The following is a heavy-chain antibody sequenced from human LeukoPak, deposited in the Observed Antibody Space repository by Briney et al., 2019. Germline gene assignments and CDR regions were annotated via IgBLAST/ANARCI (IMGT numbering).Heavy chain of an antibody. Sequence: SVKVPCKASGGTFSSYAISWVRQAPGQGLEWMGRIIPIFGTANYAQKFQGRVTITTDESTSTAYMELSSLRSEATAVYYCALTLNYDFWSGYDYWGQGTLVTVSS. D-gene: IGHD3-3*01. CDR1: GGTFSSYA. V-gene: IGHV1-69*05. CDR3: ALTLNYDFWSGYDY. CDR2: IIPIFGTA. J-gene: IGHJ4*02.